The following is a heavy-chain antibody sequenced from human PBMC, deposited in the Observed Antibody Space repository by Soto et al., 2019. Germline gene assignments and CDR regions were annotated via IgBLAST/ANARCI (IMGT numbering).Heavy chain of an antibody. D-gene: IGHD2-2*01. J-gene: IGHJ5*02. Sequence: SGPTLVNPTQTLTLTCTFSGFSLTTSGVGVGWIRQPPGKALEWLALIYWNDDKRYSPSLRGRLTITKDTSKNQVVLAMANMDPVDTATYYCAHHTITPATNWFDPWGLGTLVAVSS. V-gene: IGHV2-5*01. CDR3: AHHTITPATNWFDP. CDR1: GFSLTTSGVG. CDR2: IYWNDDK.